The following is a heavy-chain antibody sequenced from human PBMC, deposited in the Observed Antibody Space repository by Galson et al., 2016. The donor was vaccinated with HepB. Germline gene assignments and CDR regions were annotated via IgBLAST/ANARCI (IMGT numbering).Heavy chain of an antibody. Sequence: SLRLSCAASGFTFSNYGMHWVRQAPGKGLEWVAVIWFDGSKTYYADSVKGRFTISRDNSKNTVSLLMSSLRADDTAIYYCAKVGFSDLDYWGQGTLVTVSS. CDR2: IWFDGSKT. V-gene: IGHV3-33*06. CDR1: GFTFSNYG. J-gene: IGHJ4*02. CDR3: AKVGFSDLDY. D-gene: IGHD1-26*01.